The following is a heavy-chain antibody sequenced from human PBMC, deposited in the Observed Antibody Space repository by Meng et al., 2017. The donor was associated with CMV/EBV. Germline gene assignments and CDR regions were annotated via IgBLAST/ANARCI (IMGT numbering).Heavy chain of an antibody. J-gene: IGHJ4*01. CDR2: IDENGSSV. Sequence: GRVVVSGCGLVWPGGALSLSCGVSGLSMRFFWMHWVRQVPGKGLEWLSRIDENGSSVSYADSVRGRFTISRDDAKNTLFLQMNSLRVEDTAVYYCARGLEEGLGWEMGYWGHGTLVTVSS. V-gene: IGHV3-74*01. CDR3: ARGLEEGLGWEMGY. D-gene: IGHD3-16*01. CDR1: GLSMRFFW.